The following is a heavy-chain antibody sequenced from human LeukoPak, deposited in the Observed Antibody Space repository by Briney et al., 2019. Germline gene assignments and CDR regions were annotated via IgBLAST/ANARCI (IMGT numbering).Heavy chain of an antibody. J-gene: IGHJ4*02. D-gene: IGHD3-22*01. CDR1: GFTFSSYG. CDR2: ISYDGSNK. V-gene: IGHV3-30*03. Sequence: GGSLRLSCAASGFTFSSYGMHWVRQAPGKGLEWVAVISYDGSNKYYADSVKGRFTISRDNSKNTLYLQMNSLRAEGTAVYYCATPAYYYDSSGYDYWGQGTLVTVSS. CDR3: ATPAYYYDSSGYDY.